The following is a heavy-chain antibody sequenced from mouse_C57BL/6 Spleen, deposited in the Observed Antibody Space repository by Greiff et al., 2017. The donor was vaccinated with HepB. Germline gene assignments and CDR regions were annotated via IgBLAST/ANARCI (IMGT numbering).Heavy chain of an antibody. CDR2: IYPGDGDT. V-gene: IGHV1-80*01. J-gene: IGHJ3*01. CDR3: ARGGYYYGSSAWFAY. Sequence: QVQLKESGAELVKPGASVKISCKASGYAFSSYWMNWVKQRPGKGLEWIGQIYPGDGDTNYNGKFKGKATLTADTSSSTAYMQLSSLTSEDSAVYFCARGGYYYGSSAWFAYWGQGALVTVSA. D-gene: IGHD1-1*01. CDR1: GYAFSSYW.